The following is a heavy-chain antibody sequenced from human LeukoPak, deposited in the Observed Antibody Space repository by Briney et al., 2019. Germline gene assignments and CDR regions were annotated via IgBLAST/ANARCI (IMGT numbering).Heavy chain of an antibody. Sequence: SEILSLTCTVSGGSISSHYWSWIRQPPGKGLEWIGYIYYSGSTNYNPSLKSRVTISVDTSKNQFSLKLSSVTAADTAVYYCARGGYYYYYYMDVWGKGTTVTVSS. CDR2: IYYSGST. V-gene: IGHV4-59*11. CDR3: ARGGYYYYYYMDV. CDR1: GGSISSHY. J-gene: IGHJ6*03.